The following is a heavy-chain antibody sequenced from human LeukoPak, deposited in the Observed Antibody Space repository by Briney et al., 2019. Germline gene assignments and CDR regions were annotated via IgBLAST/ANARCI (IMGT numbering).Heavy chain of an antibody. CDR1: GGTFNSYA. CDR2: IFPIFGTA. V-gene: IGHV1-69*05. CDR3: ARDRGARDSSWSLPDHGLDI. Sequence: ASVKVSCKASGGTFNSYAINWVRQAPGQGLEWMGRIFPIFGTANYAQKFQGRVTVTTDESTNTAYMELSSLRPEDTAMYYCARDRGARDSSWSLPDHGLDIWGQGTMVTVSS. D-gene: IGHD6-13*01. J-gene: IGHJ3*02.